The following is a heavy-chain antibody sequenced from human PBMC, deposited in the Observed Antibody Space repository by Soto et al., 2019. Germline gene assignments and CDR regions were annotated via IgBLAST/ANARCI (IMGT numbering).Heavy chain of an antibody. V-gene: IGHV3-15*07. D-gene: IGHD2-15*01. CDR1: GSTFSNAW. CDR2: IKSKTDGGTT. CDR3: TTDLGGYYYYYGMDV. J-gene: IGHJ6*02. Sequence: GGSLRLSCAASGSTFSNAWMNWVRQAPGKGLEWVGRIKSKTDGGTTDYAAPVKGRFTISRDDSKNTLYLQMNSLKTEDTAVYYCTTDLGGYYYYYGMDVWGQGTTVTVSS.